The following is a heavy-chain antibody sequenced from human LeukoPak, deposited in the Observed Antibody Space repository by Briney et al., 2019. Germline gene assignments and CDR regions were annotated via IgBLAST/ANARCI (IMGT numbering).Heavy chain of an antibody. J-gene: IGHJ6*02. CDR2: MNPNSGNT. CDR1: GYTFTSHD. D-gene: IGHD3-10*01. CDR3: ARGLVRGRFDTDV. V-gene: IGHV1-8*01. Sequence: PGASVKVSCKASGYTFTSHDIDWVRQATGQGLEWMGWMNPNSGNTGYAQKFQGRVTMTRDTSISTVYMELSSLTSEDTAVYYCARGLVRGRFDTDVWGQGTTVTVSS.